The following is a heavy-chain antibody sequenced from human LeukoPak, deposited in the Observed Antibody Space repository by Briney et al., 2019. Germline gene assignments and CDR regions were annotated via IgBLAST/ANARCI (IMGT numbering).Heavy chain of an antibody. J-gene: IGHJ4*02. Sequence: ASVKVSCTVSGYTLTELSMHWVRQAPGKGLEWMGGFDPEDGETIYAQKFQGRVTMTEDTSTDTAYMELSSLRSEDTAVYYCATVWTGHCDWSPRYWGQGTLVTVSS. D-gene: IGHD3-9*01. CDR3: ATVWTGHCDWSPRY. CDR1: GYTLTELS. V-gene: IGHV1-24*01. CDR2: FDPEDGET.